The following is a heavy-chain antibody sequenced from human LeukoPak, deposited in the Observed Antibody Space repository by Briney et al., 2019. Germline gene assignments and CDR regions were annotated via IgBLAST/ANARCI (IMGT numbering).Heavy chain of an antibody. CDR2: INTNTGNP. V-gene: IGHV7-4-1*02. CDR3: ARDGIAAAHNWFDP. J-gene: IGHJ5*02. Sequence: GASVKVSCKASGYTFTSYAMNWVRQAPGQGLEWMGWINTNTGNPTYAQGFTGRFVFSLDTSVSTAYLQISSLKAEDTAVYYCARDGIAAAHNWFDPWGQGTLVTVSS. CDR1: GYTFTSYA. D-gene: IGHD6-13*01.